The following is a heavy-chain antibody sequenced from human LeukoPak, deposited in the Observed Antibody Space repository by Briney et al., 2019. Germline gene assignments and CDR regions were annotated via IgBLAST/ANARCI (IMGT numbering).Heavy chain of an antibody. CDR2: IYSRGST. V-gene: IGHV4-4*07. CDR3: ARLINKPIAATGTGPFDH. CDR1: GDSISSYS. J-gene: IGHJ4*03. Sequence: SETLSLTCTVSGDSISSYSWSWIRQPAGKGLEWIGRIYSRGSTKYNPSPKSRVTMSLDTSKKQFSLKLRSVTAADTAVYYCARLINKPIAATGTGPFDHWGQGTTVTVSS. D-gene: IGHD6-13*01.